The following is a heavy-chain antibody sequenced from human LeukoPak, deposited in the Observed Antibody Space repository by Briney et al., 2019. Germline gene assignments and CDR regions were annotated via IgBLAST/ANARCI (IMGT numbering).Heavy chain of an antibody. D-gene: IGHD2-15*01. CDR1: GYSFMKYA. Sequence: ASVKVSCKTSGYSFMKYAISWVRQAPGQGLEWLGWLNPHSGGTNYAQKFQGRVTLTSDTSISTAYMELSPLTSDDTAIYYCARGLRIINGLDVWGQGTTVIVSS. J-gene: IGHJ6*02. CDR3: ARGLRIINGLDV. CDR2: LNPHSGGT. V-gene: IGHV1-2*02.